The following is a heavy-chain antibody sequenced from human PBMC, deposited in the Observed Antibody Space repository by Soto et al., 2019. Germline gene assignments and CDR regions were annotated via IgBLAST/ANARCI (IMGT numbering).Heavy chain of an antibody. CDR2: INHSGST. V-gene: IGHV4-34*01. CDR3: ARELPTYYYGSGSYLAT. CDR1: GGSFSGYY. D-gene: IGHD3-10*01. Sequence: SETLSLTCAVYGGSFSGYYRSWIRQPPGKGLEWIGEINHSGSTNYNPSLKSRVTISVDTSKNQFSLKLSSVTAADTAVYYCARELPTYYYGSGSYLATWGQGTLVTVSS. J-gene: IGHJ5*02.